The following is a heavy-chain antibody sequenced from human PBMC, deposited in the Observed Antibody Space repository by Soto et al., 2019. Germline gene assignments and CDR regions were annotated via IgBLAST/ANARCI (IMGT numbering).Heavy chain of an antibody. CDR2: ISYDGSHK. CDR3: AKDLVNTSSWPAD. V-gene: IGHV3-30*18. CDR1: GFNFSSYG. Sequence: HEQLVESGGGVVQPGRSLRLSCAVSGFNFSSYGMHWVRQAPGKGLEWVAVISYDGSHKASADSVKGRIAISRDNSKNTLFLQMNSLREEDTAVYYCAKDLVNTSSWPADWGQGTLVTVSS. D-gene: IGHD6-19*01. J-gene: IGHJ4*02.